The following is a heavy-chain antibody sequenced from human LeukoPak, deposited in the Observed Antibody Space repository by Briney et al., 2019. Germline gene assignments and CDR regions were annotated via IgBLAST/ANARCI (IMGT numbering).Heavy chain of an antibody. CDR1: GGSISSYY. J-gene: IGHJ6*02. CDR3: ATFSSSTLYYYGMDV. CDR2: NYYSGST. D-gene: IGHD6-6*01. V-gene: IGHV4-59*01. Sequence: SETLSLTCTVSGGSISSYYWSWIRQPPGKGLEWIGYNYYSGSTNYNPSLKSRVTISVDTSKNQFSLKLSSVTAADTAVYYCATFSSSTLYYYGMDVWGQGTTVTVSS.